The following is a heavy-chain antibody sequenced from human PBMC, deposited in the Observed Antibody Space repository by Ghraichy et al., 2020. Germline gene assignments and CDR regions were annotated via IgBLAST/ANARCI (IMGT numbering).Heavy chain of an antibody. CDR2: IRNKRYRYTT. V-gene: IGHV3-72*01. CDR1: GFTFSDHY. D-gene: IGHD1-26*01. CDR3: ARGGIRGWELLKEDFDY. J-gene: IGHJ4*02. Sequence: GEALNISCAASGFTFSDHYMDWVRQAPGKGLEWVGRIRNKRYRYTTEYAASVKGRFTISRDDSKNSLYLQMSSLRSEDTAVYYCARGGIRGWELLKEDFDYWGQGTLVTVSS.